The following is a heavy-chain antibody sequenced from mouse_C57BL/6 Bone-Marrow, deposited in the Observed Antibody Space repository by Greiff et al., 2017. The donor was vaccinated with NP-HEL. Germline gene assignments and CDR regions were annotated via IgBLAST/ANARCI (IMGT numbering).Heavy chain of an antibody. CDR1: GFTFSSYG. Sequence: EVKLVESGGDLVKPGGSLKLSCAASGFTFSSYGMSWVRQTPDKRLEWVATISSGGSYTYYPDSVKGRFTISRDNAKNTLYLQMSSLKSEDTAMYYCARRGSGYYAMDYWGQGTSVTVSS. J-gene: IGHJ4*01. CDR2: ISSGGSYT. V-gene: IGHV5-6*01. CDR3: ARRGSGYYAMDY. D-gene: IGHD3-2*02.